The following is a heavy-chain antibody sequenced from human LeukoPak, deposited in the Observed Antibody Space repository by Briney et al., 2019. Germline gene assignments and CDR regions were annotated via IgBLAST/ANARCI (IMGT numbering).Heavy chain of an antibody. CDR3: ARGEIAARHYFDY. CDR1: GYTFTGYY. CDR2: INPNSGGT. Sequence: EASVKVSCKASGYTFTGYYMHWVRQAPGQGLEWMGWINPNSGGTNYAQKFQGRVTMTRDTSISTAYMELSRLRSDDTAVYYCARGEIAARHYFDYWGQGTLVTVSS. V-gene: IGHV1-2*02. J-gene: IGHJ4*02. D-gene: IGHD6-6*01.